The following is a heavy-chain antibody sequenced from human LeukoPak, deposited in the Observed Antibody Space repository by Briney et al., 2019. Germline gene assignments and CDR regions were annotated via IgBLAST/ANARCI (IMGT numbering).Heavy chain of an antibody. V-gene: IGHV4-34*01. CDR2: INHSGST. CDR1: GGSFSGYY. J-gene: IGHJ6*03. Sequence: SETLSLTCAVYGGSFSGYYWSWIRQPPGKGLEWIGEINHSGSTNYNPSLKSRVTISVDTSKNQFSLKLSSVTAADTAVYCCARGEIFDYYYYYYMDVWGKGTTVTVSS. CDR3: ARGEIFDYYYYYYMDV. D-gene: IGHD2-15*01.